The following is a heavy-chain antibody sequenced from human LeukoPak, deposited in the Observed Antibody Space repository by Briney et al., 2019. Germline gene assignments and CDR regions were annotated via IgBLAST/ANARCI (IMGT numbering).Heavy chain of an antibody. V-gene: IGHV3-53*01. Sequence: GGSLRLSCAASGFTVITNDMTWVRQAPGKGLEWVSVLYSDGNTKYADSVQGRFTISRDNSKNTLYLDMNSLSPADTAVYYCARGVEPLAANTLAYWGQGTLVTVSS. CDR2: LYSDGNT. D-gene: IGHD1-14*01. CDR1: GFTVITND. J-gene: IGHJ4*02. CDR3: ARGVEPLAANTLAY.